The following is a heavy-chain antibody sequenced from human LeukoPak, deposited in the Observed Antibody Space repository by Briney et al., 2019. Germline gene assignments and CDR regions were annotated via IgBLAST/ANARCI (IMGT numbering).Heavy chain of an antibody. D-gene: IGHD2-2*01. J-gene: IGHJ5*02. CDR2: INHSGST. V-gene: IGHV4-34*01. CDR3: AKIIRYQLLFRIDP. Sequence: PSETLSLTCAVYGGSFSGYYWSWIRQPPGEGLEWIGEINHSGSTNYNPSLKSRVTISVDTSKNQFSLKLSSVTAADTAVYYCAKIIRYQLLFRIDPWGQGTLVTVSS. CDR1: GGSFSGYY.